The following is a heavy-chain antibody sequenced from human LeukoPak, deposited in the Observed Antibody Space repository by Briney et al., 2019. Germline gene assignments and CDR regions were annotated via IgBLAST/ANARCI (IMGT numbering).Heavy chain of an antibody. CDR3: ASWVLSGYFDY. CDR2: IYTSGST. V-gene: IGHV4-61*02. J-gene: IGHJ4*02. CDR1: GGSISGGSYY. Sequence: SQTLSLTCTVSGGSISGGSYYWSWIRQPAGKGLEWIGRIYTSGSTNYNPSLKSRVTISVDTSKNQFSLKLSSVTAADTAVYYCASWVLSGYFDYWGQGTLVTVSS. D-gene: IGHD2-15*01.